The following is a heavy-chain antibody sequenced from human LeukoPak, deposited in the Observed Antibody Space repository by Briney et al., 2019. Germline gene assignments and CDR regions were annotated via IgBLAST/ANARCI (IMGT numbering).Heavy chain of an antibody. V-gene: IGHV3-7*01. CDR3: ARDGTYCSGSSCDEAEYFQD. D-gene: IGHD2-2*01. Sequence: GGSLRLSCAASGFTFNRYWMSWVRQAPGKGLEWVAKIKEDGSGKYYVDSVKGRFTISRDNAKNSLYLQMNRLRAEDTAVYYCARDGTYCSGSSCDEAEYFQDWGQGNLVTVSS. CDR1: GFTFNRYW. J-gene: IGHJ1*01. CDR2: IKEDGSGK.